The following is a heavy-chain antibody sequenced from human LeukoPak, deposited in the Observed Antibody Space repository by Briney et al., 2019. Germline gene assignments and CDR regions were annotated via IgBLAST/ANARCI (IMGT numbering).Heavy chain of an antibody. CDR3: ARDVNWFDS. CDR1: GDSVSTRSAA. V-gene: IGHV6-1*01. CDR2: TYYRSKWYN. Sequence: SQTLSLTCAISGDSVSTRSAAWNWIRQSPSRGLEWLGKTYYRSKWYNDYAVSVKGRITVKADTSKNQLSLQLNSVTPEDTAVYFCARDVNWFDSWGQGTLVTVSS. J-gene: IGHJ5*01.